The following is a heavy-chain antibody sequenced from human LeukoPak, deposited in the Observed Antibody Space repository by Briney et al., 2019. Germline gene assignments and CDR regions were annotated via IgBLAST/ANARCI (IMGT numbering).Heavy chain of an antibody. V-gene: IGHV1-2*06. J-gene: IGHJ4*02. D-gene: IGHD3-10*01. CDR1: GFTFTGYY. CDR2: INPNSGDT. Sequence: PGGSLRLSCAASGFTFTGYYMHWVRQAPGQGLEWMGRINPNSGDTNYAQNFQGRVTMTRDTSGSTSNMELSRLRSDDTAVYYCARERRFGDLLLFDYWGLGTLVTVSS. CDR3: ARERRFGDLLLFDY.